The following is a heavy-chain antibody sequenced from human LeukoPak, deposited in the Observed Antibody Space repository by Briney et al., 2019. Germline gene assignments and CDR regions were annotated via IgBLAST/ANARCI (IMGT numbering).Heavy chain of an antibody. CDR2: INPNSCGT. V-gene: IGHV1-2*02. D-gene: IGHD3-10*01. Sequence: ASVKVSCKASGYTFTGYYMHWVRQAPGQGLEWMGWINPNSCGTNYAQKFQGRVTMTRDTSISTAYMELSRLRSDDTAVYYCARFRAVIDYLIDYWGQGTLVTVSS. CDR3: ARFRAVIDYLIDY. J-gene: IGHJ4*02. CDR1: GYTFTGYY.